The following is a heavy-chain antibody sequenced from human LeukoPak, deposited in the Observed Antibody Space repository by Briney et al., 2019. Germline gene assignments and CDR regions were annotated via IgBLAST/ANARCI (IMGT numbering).Heavy chain of an antibody. D-gene: IGHD5-12*01. CDR2: ISSSGSFI. Sequence: GSLRLSCVTSGFSFNRYSMNWVRQAPGKGLECVSFISSSGSFIYYEDSVKGRFIITRDNAKNSLFLQLNSLRAEDTGVYYCARDQGSYTDYEVDYWGQGTLVTVSS. CDR3: ARDQGSYTDYEVDY. V-gene: IGHV3-21*01. J-gene: IGHJ4*02. CDR1: GFSFNRYS.